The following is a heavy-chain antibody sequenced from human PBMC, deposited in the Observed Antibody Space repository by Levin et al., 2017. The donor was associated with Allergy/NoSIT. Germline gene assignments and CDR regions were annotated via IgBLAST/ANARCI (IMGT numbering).Heavy chain of an antibody. D-gene: IGHD3-3*01. CDR1: GFTFSSYW. J-gene: IGHJ4*02. V-gene: IGHV3-74*01. CDR2: INSDGSST. CDR3: ARAVDFWSGLDY. Sequence: QPGGSLRLSCAASGFTFSSYWMHWVRQAPGKGLVWVSRINSDGSSTSYADSVKGRFTISRDNAKNTLYLQMNSLRAEDTAVYYCARAVDFWSGLDYWGQGTLVTVSS.